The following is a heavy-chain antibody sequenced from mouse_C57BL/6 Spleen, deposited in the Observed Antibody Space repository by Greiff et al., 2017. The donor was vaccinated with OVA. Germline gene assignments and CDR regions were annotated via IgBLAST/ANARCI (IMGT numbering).Heavy chain of an antibody. CDR1: GYTFTSYW. J-gene: IGHJ3*01. CDR2: IDPADSYT. CDR3: ARDYCGSGRWFAY. D-gene: IGHD1-1*01. V-gene: IGHV1-59*01. Sequence: HVQLQQSGAELVRPGTSVKLSCKASGYTFTSYWMHWVKQRPGQGLEWIGVIDPADSYTNYNQKFKGKATLTADTSSSPAYMQLSSLPSEDSAVYYCARDYCGSGRWFAYWGQGTLVTVSA.